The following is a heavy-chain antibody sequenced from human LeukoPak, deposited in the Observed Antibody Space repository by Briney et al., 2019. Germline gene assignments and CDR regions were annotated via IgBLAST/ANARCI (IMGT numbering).Heavy chain of an antibody. CDR2: TYYRSKWYN. CDR3: ASGGRTAAAGRFDY. J-gene: IGHJ4*02. Sequence: SQTLSLTCAISGGSVSSHSAAWNWIRQSPSIGLEWLGRTYYRSKWYNDYAVSVKSRITINPDTSKNQSSLQLNSVTPEDTAVYYCASGGRTAAAGRFDYWGQGTLVTVSS. V-gene: IGHV6-1*01. D-gene: IGHD6-13*01. CDR1: GGSVSSHSAA.